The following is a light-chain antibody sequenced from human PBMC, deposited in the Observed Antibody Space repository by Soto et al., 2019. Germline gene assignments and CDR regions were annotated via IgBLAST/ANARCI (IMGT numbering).Light chain of an antibody. J-gene: IGKJ1*01. CDR1: QSVSSS. V-gene: IGKV3-15*01. CDR2: DTS. Sequence: EIVVTQSPATLSVSPGERVTLSCRASQSVSSSLAWYQQRPGQAPRLLIYDTSTRAAGIAARFSGSGSGTEFTLTISSLQSEDSAVYYCQQYFTTPHFGQGTKVEIK. CDR3: QQYFTTPH.